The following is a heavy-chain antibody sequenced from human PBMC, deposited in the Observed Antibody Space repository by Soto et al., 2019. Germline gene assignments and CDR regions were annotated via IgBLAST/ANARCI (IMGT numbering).Heavy chain of an antibody. CDR1: GFTFSNAW. CDR2: IKSKTDGGTA. CDR3: ITAAGISYNHYGMDV. Sequence: GGSLRLSCAASGFTFSNAWMNWVRQTPGKGLEWVGRIKSKTDGGTADYAAPVKGRFTISRDDSKNTLYLQMDSLKTEDTAVYYCITAAGISYNHYGMDVWGQGTTVTVSS. V-gene: IGHV3-15*07. J-gene: IGHJ6*02.